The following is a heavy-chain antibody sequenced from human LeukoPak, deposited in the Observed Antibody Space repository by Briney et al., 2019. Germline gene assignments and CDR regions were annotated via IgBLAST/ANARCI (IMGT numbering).Heavy chain of an antibody. CDR2: ISSSSSYI. Sequence: AGGSLRLSCAASGLTFSGYSMNWVRQAPGKGLEWVSSISSSSSYIYYADSVKGRFTISRDNAKNSLYLQMNSLRAEDTAVYYCARAWYNWNYEGYYYYMGVWGKGTTVTVPS. J-gene: IGHJ6*03. D-gene: IGHD1-7*01. CDR3: ARAWYNWNYEGYYYYMGV. V-gene: IGHV3-21*01. CDR1: GLTFSGYS.